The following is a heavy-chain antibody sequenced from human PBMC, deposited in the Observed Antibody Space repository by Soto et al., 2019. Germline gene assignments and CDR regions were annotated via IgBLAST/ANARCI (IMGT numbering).Heavy chain of an antibody. J-gene: IGHJ6*02. V-gene: IGHV3-30*03. D-gene: IGHD6-6*01. Sequence: QVQLVESGGGVVQPGRSLRLSCAASEFTFSTYGMHWVRQAPGKGLEWLAVISNNGINKYYADSVKGRFTISRDNSKDTLFLQMNSLRGEDTAIYYCARVIRADSTSSNFYYYSGLDVWGQGTTVTVSS. CDR3: ARVIRADSTSSNFYYYSGLDV. CDR1: EFTFSTYG. CDR2: ISNNGINK.